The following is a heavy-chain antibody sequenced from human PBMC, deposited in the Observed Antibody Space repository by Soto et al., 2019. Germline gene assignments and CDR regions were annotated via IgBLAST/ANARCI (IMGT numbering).Heavy chain of an antibody. CDR3: VRAFDY. V-gene: IGHV3-21*06. CDR2: ISVSTSIM. CDR1: GFTFSTYG. Sequence: EVQLVESGGGLVKPGGSLRLSCTASGFTFSTYGMHWVRQSPGTGLEWVSSISVSTSIMYYSDSVRGRFTVSRDNSKNSLFLQMNSLRVEDTAVYYCVRAFDYWGQGTLVTVSA. J-gene: IGHJ4*02.